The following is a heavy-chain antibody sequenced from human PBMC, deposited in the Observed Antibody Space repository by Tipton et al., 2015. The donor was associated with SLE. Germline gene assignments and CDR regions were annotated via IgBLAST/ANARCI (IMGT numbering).Heavy chain of an antibody. CDR1: GGSFSGYY. CDR2: IYYSGST. V-gene: IGHV4-34*01. CDR3: ARHEAQLWPFDY. Sequence: TLSLTCAVYGGSFSGYYWSWIRQPPGKGLEWIGSIYYSGSTYYNPSLKSRVTISVDTSKNQFSLKLSSVTAADTAVYYCARHEAQLWPFDYWGQGTLVTVSS. J-gene: IGHJ4*02. D-gene: IGHD5-18*01.